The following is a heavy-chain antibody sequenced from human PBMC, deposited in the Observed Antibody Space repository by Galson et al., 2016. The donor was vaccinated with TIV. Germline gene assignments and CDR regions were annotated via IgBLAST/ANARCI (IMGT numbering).Heavy chain of an antibody. CDR3: ATSRGHDYGLDV. D-gene: IGHD5-12*01. V-gene: IGHV5-51*01. J-gene: IGHJ6*02. CDR2: IYPGDSDT. CDR1: GSSFTTYW. Sequence: QSGAEVTKPGESLKISCKASGSSFTTYWIGWVRQMPGKGLEWMGIIYPGDSDTRYNPSFQGQVTITADKSITTAYLQWSSLKASDTAMYYCATSRGHDYGLDVWGQGTPATVSS.